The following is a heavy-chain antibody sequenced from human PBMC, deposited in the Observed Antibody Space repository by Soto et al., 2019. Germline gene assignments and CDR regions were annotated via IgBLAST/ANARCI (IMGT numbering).Heavy chain of an antibody. CDR2: SIPMFGST. Sequence: QVQLVQSGPEVQKPGSSVKVSCKASGGTFSTYVISWGRQAPGQGLEWMGGSIPMFGSTNYAEKFQDRVRITADASTGTAYMEVPTLTVDDTAVYYCTRGERAVANRVGMDVWGQGTTVTVSS. CDR1: GGTFSTYV. CDR3: TRGERAVANRVGMDV. J-gene: IGHJ6*02. D-gene: IGHD6-19*01. V-gene: IGHV1-69*01.